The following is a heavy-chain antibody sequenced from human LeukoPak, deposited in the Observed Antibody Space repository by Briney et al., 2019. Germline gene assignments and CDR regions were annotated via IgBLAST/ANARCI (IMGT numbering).Heavy chain of an antibody. V-gene: IGHV4-39*07. CDR3: ATRYSGTQGAEYFQH. D-gene: IGHD1-26*01. CDR2: IYYSGST. Sequence: SETLSLTCTVSGGSISSSSYYWGWIRQPPGKGLEWIGSIYYSGSTYYNPSLKSRVTISVDTSKNQFSLKLSSVTAADTAVYYCATRYSGTQGAEYFQHWGQGTLVTVSS. J-gene: IGHJ1*01. CDR1: GGSISSSSYY.